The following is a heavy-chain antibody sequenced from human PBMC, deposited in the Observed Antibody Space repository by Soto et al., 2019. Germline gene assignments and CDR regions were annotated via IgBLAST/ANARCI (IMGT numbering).Heavy chain of an antibody. CDR3: ARDDYGIYPY. D-gene: IGHD1-26*01. J-gene: IGHJ4*02. CDR1: GYAITAYY. Sequence: QVQLVQSGTEVKKPGASVKVSCKASGYAITAYYIHWVRQAPGQGLEWMGWIDPRSGGAIYAQKFQDRVTMPRDTSISTVYMDLSGLRSDDTALYYCARDDYGIYPYWGQGTLVTVSS. V-gene: IGHV1-2*02. CDR2: IDPRSGGA.